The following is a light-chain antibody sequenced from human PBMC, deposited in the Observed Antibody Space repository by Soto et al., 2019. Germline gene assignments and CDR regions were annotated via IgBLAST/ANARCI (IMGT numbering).Light chain of an antibody. J-gene: IGKJ5*01. CDR2: AAS. CDR1: QVFNNRY. CDR3: QQGSIWPIT. Sequence: ESVLTQSPGTLSWAPVERSTLSCSSSQVFNNRYLAWYQQRPGQAPRLLIYAASSRATGIPDRISGSGSGTDFTLAISRLEPEDFAVYYCQQGSIWPITFGQGTRLENK. V-gene: IGKV3D-20*02.